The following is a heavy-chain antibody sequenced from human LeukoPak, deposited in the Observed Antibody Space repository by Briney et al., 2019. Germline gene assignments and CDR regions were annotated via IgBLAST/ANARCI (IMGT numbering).Heavy chain of an antibody. CDR3: ARDLRSGPQAH. D-gene: IGHD6-19*01. Sequence: ASVKVSCKASGGTFSSYAISWVRQAPGQGLEWMGWINPNSGGTNYAQKFQGRVTMTRDTSISTAYMELSRLRSDDTAVYYCARDLRSGPQAHWGQGTLVTVSS. CDR1: GGTFSSYA. V-gene: IGHV1-2*02. J-gene: IGHJ4*02. CDR2: INPNSGGT.